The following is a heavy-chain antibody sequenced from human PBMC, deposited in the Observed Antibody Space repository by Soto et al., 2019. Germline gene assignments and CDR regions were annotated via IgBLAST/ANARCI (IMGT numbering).Heavy chain of an antibody. CDR2: VYYGGST. CDR1: GGTISSSSYY. J-gene: IGHJ6*02. Sequence: SETLSLTCTVSGGTISSSSYYWGWIRQPPGKGLEWIGNVYYGGSTYYNPSLKSRVTISVETSKSQFSLKLSSVTAADTAVYYCAGGDYYHSSGYYFYYYTMDVWGQGTTVT. CDR3: AGGDYYHSSGYYFYYYTMDV. D-gene: IGHD3-22*01. V-gene: IGHV4-39*01.